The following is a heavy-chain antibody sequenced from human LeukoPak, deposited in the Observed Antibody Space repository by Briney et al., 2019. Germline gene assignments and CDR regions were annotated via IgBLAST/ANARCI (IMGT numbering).Heavy chain of an antibody. J-gene: IGHJ4*02. CDR1: GGSISSSSYY. Sequence: KASETLSLTCTVSGGSISSSSYYWGWIRQPPGKGLEWIGSIYYSGSTYYNPSLKSRVTISVVTSKNQFSLKLSSVTAADTAVYYCATFPEDSSSWYQIYVDYWGQGTLVTVSS. CDR3: ATFPEDSSSWYQIYVDY. CDR2: IYYSGST. V-gene: IGHV4-39*01. D-gene: IGHD6-13*01.